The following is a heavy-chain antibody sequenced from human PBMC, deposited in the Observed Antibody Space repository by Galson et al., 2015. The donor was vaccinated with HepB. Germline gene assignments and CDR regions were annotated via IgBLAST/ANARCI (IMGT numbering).Heavy chain of an antibody. CDR2: IHNSGST. V-gene: IGHV4-4*09. CDR3: ARRRQMGDYRDSKESWIDP. D-gene: IGHD4/OR15-4a*01. J-gene: IGHJ5*02. CDR1: GGSIRSYY. Sequence: SETLSLTCTVSGGSIRSYYWNWIRQPPGKGLEWIGHIHNSGSTKYNPSLESRVTMSLDTFKNQFSLELRSVTAADAAVYYCARRRQMGDYRDSKESWIDPWGQGTLVTVSS.